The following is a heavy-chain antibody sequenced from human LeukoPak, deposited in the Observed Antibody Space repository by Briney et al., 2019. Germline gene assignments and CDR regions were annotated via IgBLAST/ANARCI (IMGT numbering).Heavy chain of an antibody. CDR3: AKDIGAAGTGWFDP. J-gene: IGHJ5*02. CDR1: GFTFDDYA. D-gene: IGHD6-13*01. Sequence: GGSQRLSCAASGFTFDDYAMHWVRQAPGKGLEWVSGISWNSGSIGYADSVKGRFTISRDNAKNSLYLQMNSLRAEDTALYYCAKDIGAAGTGWFDPWGQGTLAPVSS. CDR2: ISWNSGSI. V-gene: IGHV3-9*01.